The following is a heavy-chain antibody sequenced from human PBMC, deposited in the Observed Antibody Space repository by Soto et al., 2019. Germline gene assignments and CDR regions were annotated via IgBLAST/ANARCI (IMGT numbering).Heavy chain of an antibody. CDR2: ISGSGGST. D-gene: IGHD6-13*01. CDR3: AKVRQQLVLYYFDY. Sequence: XGSLRLSCAASGFTFSSYAMIWVRQAPGKGLEWVSAISGSGGSTYYADSVKGRFTISRDNSKNTLYLQMNSLRDEDTAVYYCAKVRQQLVLYYFDYWGQGTLVTVSS. CDR1: GFTFSSYA. J-gene: IGHJ4*02. V-gene: IGHV3-23*01.